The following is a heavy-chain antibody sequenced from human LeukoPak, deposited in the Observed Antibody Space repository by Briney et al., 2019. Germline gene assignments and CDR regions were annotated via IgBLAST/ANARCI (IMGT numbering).Heavy chain of an antibody. J-gene: IGHJ6*04. CDR2: TYYRSKWYN. CDR3: AKLGLTANV. D-gene: IGHD2-21*02. V-gene: IGHV6-1*01. Sequence: SQTLSLTCVISGDSVSSSSATWNWIRQSPSTVLEWLGRTYYRSKWYNDYAVSVKSRITIYPDTSKNQFSLQLNAVTPEDTAVYYCAKLGLTANVWGKGTTVTVSS. CDR1: GDSVSSSSAT.